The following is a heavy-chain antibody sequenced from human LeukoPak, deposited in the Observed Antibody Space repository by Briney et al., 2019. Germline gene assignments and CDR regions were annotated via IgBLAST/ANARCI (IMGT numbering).Heavy chain of an antibody. CDR1: GGSISSGGYS. J-gene: IGHJ6*02. CDR3: ARDSVDTAMGTYYYGMDV. CDR2: IYHSGST. Sequence: SQTLSLTCAVSGGSISSGGYSWSWIRQPPGKGLEWIGYIYHSGSTYYNPSLKSRVTISVDTSKYQFSLKLSSVTAADTAVYYCARDSVDTAMGTYYYGMDVWGQGTTVTVFS. D-gene: IGHD5-18*01. V-gene: IGHV4-30-2*05.